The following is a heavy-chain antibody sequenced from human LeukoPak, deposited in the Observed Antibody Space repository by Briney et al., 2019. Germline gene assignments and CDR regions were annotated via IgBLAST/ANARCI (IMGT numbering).Heavy chain of an antibody. V-gene: IGHV4-34*01. J-gene: IGHJ6*03. CDR3: ARPGTVYYYYYMDV. D-gene: IGHD1-14*01. CDR1: GGSFSGYY. CDR2: INHSGST. Sequence: SETLSLTCAVYGGSFSGYYWSWIRQPPGKGLEWIGEINHSGSTNYNPSLKSRVTISVDTSKNQFSLKLSSVTAADTAVYYCARPGTVYYYYYMDVWGKGTTVTVSS.